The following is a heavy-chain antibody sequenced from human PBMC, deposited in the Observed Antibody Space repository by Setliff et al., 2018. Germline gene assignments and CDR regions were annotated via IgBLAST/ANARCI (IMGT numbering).Heavy chain of an antibody. Sequence: PGGSLRLSCAASGFNFNLYNMNWVRQAPGKGLEWVSYIISNSLTIHYADSVRGRFTISRDNARNSLYLQMNSLRAEDTAVYYCARPQYFYDSSGSDSWGQGTLVTVSS. J-gene: IGHJ4*02. CDR3: ARPQYFYDSSGSDS. V-gene: IGHV3-48*01. CDR2: IISNSLTI. D-gene: IGHD3-22*01. CDR1: GFNFNLYN.